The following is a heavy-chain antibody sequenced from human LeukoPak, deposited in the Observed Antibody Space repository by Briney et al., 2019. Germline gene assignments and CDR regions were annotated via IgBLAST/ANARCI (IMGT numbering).Heavy chain of an antibody. CDR2: ISGSSDYI. V-gene: IGHV3-21*01. CDR1: GFPFSTYS. Sequence: GGSLRLSCAASGFPFSTYSMNWVRQAPGEGLEWVSSISGSSDYIYYADSVKGRFTISRDNAKNSLYLQINSLRAEDTAVYYCARDRRPSVKYVYYNWDVWGQGTTVTVSS. D-gene: IGHD5-24*01. J-gene: IGHJ6*02. CDR3: ARDRRPSVKYVYYNWDV.